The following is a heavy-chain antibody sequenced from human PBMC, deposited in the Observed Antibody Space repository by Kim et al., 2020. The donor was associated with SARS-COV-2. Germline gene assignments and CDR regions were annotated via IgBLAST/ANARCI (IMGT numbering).Heavy chain of an antibody. CDR3: ARHSGNYYFYMDV. J-gene: IGHJ6*03. V-gene: IGHV4-39*01. D-gene: IGHD3-10*01. CDR2: TYYSGLT. CDR1: GDSITSTPYY. Sequence: SETLSLTCTVSGDSITSTPYYWGWVRQPPGKGLEWIATTYYSGLTYFNPSLTSRVTISLDTSKSQLALKLSSVTAADTALYYCARHSGNYYFYMDVWGKGTTGTVSS.